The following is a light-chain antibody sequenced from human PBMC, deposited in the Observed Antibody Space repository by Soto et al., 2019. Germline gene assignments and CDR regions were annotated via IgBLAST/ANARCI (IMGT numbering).Light chain of an antibody. J-gene: IGLJ1*01. V-gene: IGLV2-23*02. CDR1: SSDVGSSNL. CDR3: CSYASSSTSYV. CDR2: EVS. Sequence: QSALTQPASVSGSPGQSITISCTGTSSDVGSSNLVSWYQQHPGKAPKLMISEVSKRPSGVSNRFSGSKSGNTASLTISGLQAEDEADYYCCSYASSSTSYVFGTVTKLTVL.